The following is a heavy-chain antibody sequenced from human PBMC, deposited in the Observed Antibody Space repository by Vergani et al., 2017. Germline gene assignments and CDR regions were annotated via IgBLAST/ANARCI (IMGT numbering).Heavy chain of an antibody. Sequence: QVQLQESGPGLVKPSETLSLTCTVSGGSISSYYWSWIRQPPGKGLEWIGYIYYSGSTNYNPSLKSRVTISVDTSKNQFSLKLSSVTAADTAVYYCARLLLEWFHWGIYYYMDVWGKGTTVTVSS. V-gene: IGHV4-59*01. D-gene: IGHD3-3*01. CDR2: IYYSGST. CDR1: GGSISSYY. J-gene: IGHJ6*03. CDR3: ARLLLEWFHWGIYYYMDV.